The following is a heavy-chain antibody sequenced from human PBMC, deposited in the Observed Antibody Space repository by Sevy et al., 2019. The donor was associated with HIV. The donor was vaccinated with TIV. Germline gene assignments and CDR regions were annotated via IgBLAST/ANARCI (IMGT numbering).Heavy chain of an antibody. J-gene: IGHJ4*02. CDR2: ISYDGSNK. CDR3: ARAQSQKLLWFGELLSPLDY. V-gene: IGHV3-30-3*01. CDR1: GFTFSSYA. D-gene: IGHD3-10*01. Sequence: GESLKISCAASGFTFSSYAMHWVRQAPGKGLEWVAVISYDGSNKYYADSVKGRFTISRDNSKKPLYLQMNSLRAEDTAVYYCARAQSQKLLWFGELLSPLDYWGQGTLVTVSS.